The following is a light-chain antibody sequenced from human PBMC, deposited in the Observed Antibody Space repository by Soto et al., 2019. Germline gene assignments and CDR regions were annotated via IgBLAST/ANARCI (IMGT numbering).Light chain of an antibody. CDR2: DAS. Sequence: ELVLTQSPGTLSLSPGERATLSCRASQSVTNNYLAWYQQKPGQAPRLLIYDASIRFTGIPDRFSGSGSGTDLTLTISRLEPEDFAVYYCQQFGSSSYTFGQGTKLEIK. J-gene: IGKJ2*01. CDR1: QSVTNNY. V-gene: IGKV3-20*01. CDR3: QQFGSSSYT.